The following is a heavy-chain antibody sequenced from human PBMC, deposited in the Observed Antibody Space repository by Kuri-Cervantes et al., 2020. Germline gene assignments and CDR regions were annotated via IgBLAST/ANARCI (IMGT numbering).Heavy chain of an antibody. CDR2: ISYDGSNK. D-gene: IGHD5-12*01. CDR1: GFTFSSYA. CDR3: ARFGYSGYDLDY. J-gene: IGHJ4*02. V-gene: IGHV3-30*07. Sequence: GESLKISCAASGFTFSSYAMHWVRQAPGKGLEWVAAISYDGSNKYYADSVKGRFTISRDNAKNSLYLQMNSLRAEDTAVYYCARFGYSGYDLDYWGQGTLVTVSS.